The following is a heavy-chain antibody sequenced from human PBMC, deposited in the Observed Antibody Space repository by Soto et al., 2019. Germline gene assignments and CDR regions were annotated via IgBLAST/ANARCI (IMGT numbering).Heavy chain of an antibody. CDR3: ARDNIQGSGWFTDY. CDR1: GYSISSGYY. J-gene: IGHJ4*02. CDR2: IYHSGST. D-gene: IGHD6-19*01. Sequence: PSETLSLTCAVSGYSISSGYYWGWIRQPPGKGLEWIGSIYHSGSTYYNPSLKSRVTISVDTSKNQFSLKLSSVTAADTAVYYCARDNIQGSGWFTDYWGQGTLVTVPS. V-gene: IGHV4-38-2*02.